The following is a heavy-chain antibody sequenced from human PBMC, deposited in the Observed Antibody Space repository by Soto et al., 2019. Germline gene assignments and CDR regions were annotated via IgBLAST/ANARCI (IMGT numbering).Heavy chain of an antibody. CDR1: GGSFSRGDYY. V-gene: IGHV4-31*03. CDR3: ARGYGSGSPRHYFDS. D-gene: IGHD3-10*01. Sequence: QVQLQESGPGLVKPSQTLSLTCTVSGGSFSRGDYYWSWIRQVSGKGLEWIEHIYHSGPSYYNPSLRSRVSISVDTSAFSLKLSSVTAADTAVYYCARGYGSGSPRHYFDSWGQGTLVTVSS. CDR2: IYHSGPS. J-gene: IGHJ4*02.